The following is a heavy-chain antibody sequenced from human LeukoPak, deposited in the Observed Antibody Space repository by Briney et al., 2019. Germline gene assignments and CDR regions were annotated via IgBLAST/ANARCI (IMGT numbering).Heavy chain of an antibody. CDR1: GFTFSSYA. CDR3: ARDYDFWSVNYYYMDV. CDR2: ISYDGSNK. D-gene: IGHD3-3*01. V-gene: IGHV3-30-3*01. J-gene: IGHJ6*03. Sequence: GGSLRLSCAASGFTFSSYAMHWVRQAPGKGLEWVAVISYDGSNKYYADSVKGRFTISRDNSKNTLYLQMNSLGAEDTAVYYCARDYDFWSVNYYYMDVWGKGTTVTVSS.